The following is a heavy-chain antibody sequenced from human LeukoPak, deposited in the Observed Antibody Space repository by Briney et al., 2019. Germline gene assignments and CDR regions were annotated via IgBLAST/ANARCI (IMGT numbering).Heavy chain of an antibody. CDR2: IYYSGST. Sequence: SETLSLTCTVSGDSISGYYWSWIRQPPGKGLEWIGYIYYSGSTNYNPSLKSRVTISVDTSKNLFSLKLSSVTAADTAVYYCAREIYSGSLYFDYWGQGTLVTVSS. CDR1: GDSISGYY. J-gene: IGHJ4*02. CDR3: AREIYSGSLYFDY. V-gene: IGHV4-59*01. D-gene: IGHD1-26*01.